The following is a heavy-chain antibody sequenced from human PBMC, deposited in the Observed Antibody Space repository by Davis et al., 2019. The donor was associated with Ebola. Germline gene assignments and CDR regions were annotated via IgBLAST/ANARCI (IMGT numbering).Heavy chain of an antibody. CDR3: VRGWGRTGMGV. Sequence: PSETLSLTCDISGDSVSSGAWNWIRQSPSRGLEWLGRTYYNSKWYIDYAVSVGSRITINPDTSKNQFSLQLNSVTPEDQAGYYCVRGWGRTGMGVWGQGTTVTVSS. D-gene: IGHD1-26*01. CDR1: GDSVSSGA. J-gene: IGHJ6*02. CDR2: TYYNSKWYI. V-gene: IGHV6-1*01.